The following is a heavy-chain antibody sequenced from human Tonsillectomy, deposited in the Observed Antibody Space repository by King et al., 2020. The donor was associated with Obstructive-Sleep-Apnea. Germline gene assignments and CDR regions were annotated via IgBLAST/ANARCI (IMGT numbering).Heavy chain of an antibody. J-gene: IGHJ4*02. CDR1: GVFLISGGYS. Sequence: VQLQESGPGLVKPSQTLPLPCTVSGVFLISGGYSWSWIRQHPGQGLEWIGYIYDSGSPYYTPSLASRVTISVDTSKNQFSLKLSSVTAADTAVYYCSRDRLGYCSGSSCYSGFDYWGQGTLVTVSS. CDR3: SRDRLGYCSGSSCYSGFDY. CDR2: IYDSGSP. V-gene: IGHV4-31*03. D-gene: IGHD2-15*01.